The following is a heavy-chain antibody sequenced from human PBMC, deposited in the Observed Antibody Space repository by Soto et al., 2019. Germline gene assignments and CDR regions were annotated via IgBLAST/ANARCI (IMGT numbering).Heavy chain of an antibody. CDR1: GFTVSSNY. D-gene: IGHD6-19*01. CDR2: IYSGGST. CDR3: ARDREQWLVGYYFDY. J-gene: IGHJ4*02. V-gene: IGHV3-53*01. Sequence: GGSLRLSCAASGFTVSSNYMSWVRQAPGKGLEWVSVIYSGGSTYYADSVKGRFTISRDNSKNTLYLQMNSLRAEDTAVYYCARDREQWLVGYYFDYWGQGTLVTVSS.